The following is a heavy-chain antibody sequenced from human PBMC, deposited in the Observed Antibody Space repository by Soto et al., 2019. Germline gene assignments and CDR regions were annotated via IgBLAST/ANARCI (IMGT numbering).Heavy chain of an antibody. J-gene: IGHJ6*02. D-gene: IGHD3-3*01. V-gene: IGHV3-33*01. CDR3: GGGIANGYNAMDV. Sequence: QVQLVESGGGEVQPGRSLRLSCAASGFTFSSYGMHWVRQAPGKGLEWVAVIWYDGSEKYYVDSVKGRFTISRDNSKNTLFMQMNSLRLDATAVYYCGGGIANGYNAMDVWGQGTTVTVSS. CDR2: IWYDGSEK. CDR1: GFTFSSYG.